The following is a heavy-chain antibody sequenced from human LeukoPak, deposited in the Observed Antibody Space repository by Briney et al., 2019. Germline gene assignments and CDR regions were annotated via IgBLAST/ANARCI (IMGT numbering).Heavy chain of an antibody. Sequence: GGSLRLSCAASGFTFDDYAIHWVRQAPGKGLEWVSLISGDGGTTYYADSLKGRSTIFRDNSKNSLSLQMNSPRTEDTALYYCASQTNYYYGSGTYWGAFDIWGQGTMVTVSS. J-gene: IGHJ3*02. CDR1: GFTFDDYA. V-gene: IGHV3-43*02. D-gene: IGHD3-10*01. CDR2: ISGDGGTT. CDR3: ASQTNYYYGSGTYWGAFDI.